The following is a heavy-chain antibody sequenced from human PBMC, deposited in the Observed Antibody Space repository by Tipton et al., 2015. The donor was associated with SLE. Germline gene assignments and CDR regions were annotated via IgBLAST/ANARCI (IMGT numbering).Heavy chain of an antibody. CDR3: ARAPMLVTPYWYFDI. CDR1: DGSISSHY. V-gene: IGHV4-59*11. CDR2: IYYSGST. Sequence: TLSLTCTVSDGSISSHYWSWIRQPPGKGLEWIGYIYYSGSTNYNTSLKSRVTISVDTSKNQFSLKLSSVTAADTAVYYCARAPMLVTPYWYFDIWGRGTLVTVSS. J-gene: IGHJ2*01. D-gene: IGHD4-23*01.